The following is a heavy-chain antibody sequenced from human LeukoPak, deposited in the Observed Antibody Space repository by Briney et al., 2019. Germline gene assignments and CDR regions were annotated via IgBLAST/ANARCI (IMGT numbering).Heavy chain of an antibody. V-gene: IGHV3-30*18. CDR1: GFTFSRSA. J-gene: IGHJ4*02. D-gene: IGHD5-18*01. CDR3: AKSPRGGYSYGYHPGD. CDR2: ISYDGSNK. Sequence: GGSLRLSCAASGFTFSRSAMHWVRQAPGKGLEWVAVISYDGSNKYYADSVKGRFTISRDNSKNTLYLQMNSLRAEDTAVYYCAKSPRGGYSYGYHPGDWGQGTLVTVSS.